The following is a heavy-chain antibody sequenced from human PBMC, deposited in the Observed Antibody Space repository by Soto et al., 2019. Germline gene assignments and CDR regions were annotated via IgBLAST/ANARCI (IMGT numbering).Heavy chain of an antibody. Sequence: QVQLQESGPGLVKPSETLSLTCTVSGGSISSYYWSWIRQPPGKGLEWIGYIYYSGSTNYNPSLQSRVTISVDTSKNQFSLKLSSVTAADKAVYYCARHHDSWGQGTLVTVSS. CDR2: IYYSGST. V-gene: IGHV4-59*08. CDR3: ARHHDS. CDR1: GGSISSYY. J-gene: IGHJ4*02.